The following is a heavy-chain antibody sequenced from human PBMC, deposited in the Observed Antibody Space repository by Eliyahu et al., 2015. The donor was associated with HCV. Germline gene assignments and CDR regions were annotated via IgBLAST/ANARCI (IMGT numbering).Heavy chain of an antibody. Sequence: VHLTESGGGLVQPGGSLRLSCXASGFTFSTHXXXWVRQAPGEGLEWVASLKEDGSEEYYVESVKGRFTVSRENANNSTFLQMSNLRAEDTSVYYCARGPAYYDIFTGYPGYNWFDAWGQGRPGHRLL. D-gene: IGHD3-9*01. J-gene: IGHJ5*02. CDR3: ARGPAYYDIFTGYPGYNWFDA. CDR1: GFTFSTHX. CDR2: LKEDGSEE. V-gene: IGHV3-7*01.